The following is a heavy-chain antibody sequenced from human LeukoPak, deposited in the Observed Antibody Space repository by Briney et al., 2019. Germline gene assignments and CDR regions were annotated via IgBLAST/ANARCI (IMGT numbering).Heavy chain of an antibody. CDR3: AKADGSWTYDP. Sequence: GGSLRLSCAASGFTFSSYAMSWVRQAPGKGLEWVSGISGSGDNTYYADSVKGRFTISRDNSKNTPFLQMNSLRAEDTAVYYCAKADGSWTYDPWGQGTLVTVSS. V-gene: IGHV3-23*01. D-gene: IGHD5-24*01. CDR1: GFTFSSYA. CDR2: ISGSGDNT. J-gene: IGHJ5*02.